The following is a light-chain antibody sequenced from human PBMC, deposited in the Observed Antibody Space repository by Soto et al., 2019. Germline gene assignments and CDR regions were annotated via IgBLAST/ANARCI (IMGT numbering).Light chain of an antibody. CDR1: QSVLYSSNNKNY. V-gene: IGKV4-1*01. J-gene: IGKJ1*01. CDR3: QQYYDAPQN. Sequence: DIVMTQSPDSLAVSLGERATINCKSSQSVLYSSNNKNYLAWYQQKPGQPPKLLIYWASTRESGVPDRFSGNGAGTDFNLPLSRLQAEDVAVYYCQQYYDAPQNFGQGTKVEIK. CDR2: WAS.